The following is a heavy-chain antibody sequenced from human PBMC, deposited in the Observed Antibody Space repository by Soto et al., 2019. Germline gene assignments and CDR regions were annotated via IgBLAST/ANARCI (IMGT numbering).Heavy chain of an antibody. CDR3: ARDRAAGTIFLSRYYGMDV. CDR2: ISSGSSYI. Sequence: EVQLVESEGGLVKPGGSLRLSCAASGFAFSSYSMNWVRQAPGKGLEWVSSISSGSSYIYYADSVKGRFTISRDNAKNSLYLQMNSLRAEDTAVYYCARDRAAGTIFLSRYYGMDVWGQGTTVTVSS. J-gene: IGHJ6*02. V-gene: IGHV3-21*01. D-gene: IGHD3-3*01. CDR1: GFAFSSYS.